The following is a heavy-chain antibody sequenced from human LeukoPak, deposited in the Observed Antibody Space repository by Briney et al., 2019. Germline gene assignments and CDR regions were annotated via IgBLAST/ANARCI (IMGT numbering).Heavy chain of an antibody. J-gene: IGHJ4*02. CDR3: ANFGMGRAVAGSLDY. V-gene: IGHV3-21*01. D-gene: IGHD6-19*01. CDR1: GFTFSSYS. CDR2: ISSSSSYI. Sequence: TGGSLRLSCAASGFTFSSYSMNWVRQAPGKGLEWVSSISSSSSYIYYADSVKGRFTISRDNAKNSLYLQMNSLRAEDTAVYYCANFGMGRAVAGSLDYWGQGTLVTVSS.